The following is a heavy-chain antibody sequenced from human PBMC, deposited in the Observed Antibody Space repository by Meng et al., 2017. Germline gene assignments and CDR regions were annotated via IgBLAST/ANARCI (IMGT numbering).Heavy chain of an antibody. CDR1: GFYVMNAC. CDR3: TWDDKAVSDY. J-gene: IGHJ4*02. D-gene: IGHD3-9*01. Sequence: HLVQSGGGLLKPGGSLVLSRAASGFYVMNACMSWVRQVPGKGLEWVGRIKSNTDGGTAEYAAPVTGRFTISRDDSKSTLYLQMSGLRIDDTGVYYCTWDDKAVSDYWGQGTLFTVSS. CDR2: IKSNTDGGTA. V-gene: IGHV3-15*01.